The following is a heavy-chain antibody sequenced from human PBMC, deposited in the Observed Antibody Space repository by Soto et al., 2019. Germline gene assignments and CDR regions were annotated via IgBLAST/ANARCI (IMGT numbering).Heavy chain of an antibody. Sequence: GGSLRLSCAASGFTFSSYGMHWVRQAPGKGLEWVAVISYDGSNKYYADSVKGRFTISRDNSKNTLYLQMNSLRAEDTAVYYCAKSHDFWSGYYFFDYWGQGTLVTVSS. V-gene: IGHV3-30*18. D-gene: IGHD3-3*01. CDR1: GFTFSSYG. CDR3: AKSHDFWSGYYFFDY. CDR2: ISYDGSNK. J-gene: IGHJ4*02.